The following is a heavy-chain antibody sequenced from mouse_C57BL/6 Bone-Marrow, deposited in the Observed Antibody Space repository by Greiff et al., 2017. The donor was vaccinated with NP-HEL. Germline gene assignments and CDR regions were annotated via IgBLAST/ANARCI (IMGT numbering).Heavy chain of an antibody. V-gene: IGHV1-55*01. CDR2: IYPGSGST. Sequence: QVQLQQPGAELVKPGASVKMSCKASGYTFTSYWITWVKQRPGQGLEWIGDIYPGSGSTNYNEKFKSKATLTVDTSSSTAYMQLSSLTSEDSAVYYCAMTTVVADYAMDYWGQGTSVTVSS. CDR3: AMTTVVADYAMDY. D-gene: IGHD1-1*01. CDR1: GYTFTSYW. J-gene: IGHJ4*01.